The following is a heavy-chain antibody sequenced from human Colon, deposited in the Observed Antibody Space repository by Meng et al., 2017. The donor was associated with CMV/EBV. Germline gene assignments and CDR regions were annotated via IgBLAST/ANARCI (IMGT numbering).Heavy chain of an antibody. V-gene: IGHV3-21*01. D-gene: IGHD3-3*01. J-gene: IGHJ4*02. CDR1: GFTFSSYS. Sequence: GESLKISCSTSGFTFSSYSLNWVRQAPGKGLEWVSSITHTSDTYYADSLKGRFTASRDNARNSLYLQMNSLRAEDTAVYYCARINYDSWSGYYRDYWGQGALVTVSS. CDR3: ARINYDSWSGYYRDY. CDR2: ITHTSDT.